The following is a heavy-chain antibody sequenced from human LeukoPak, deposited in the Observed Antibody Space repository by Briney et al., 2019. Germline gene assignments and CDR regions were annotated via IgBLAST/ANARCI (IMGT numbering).Heavy chain of an antibody. V-gene: IGHV4-39*07. CDR3: ARGVVAAAGRTFDF. CDR1: GDSISRSFHY. Sequence: SETLSLTCSVSGDSISRSFHYWGWIRQTPGRGLEWIGSMFYSGGTYYNPSLKSRVTISVDTSKNQFSLKLSSVTAADTAVYYCARGVVAAAGRTFDFWGQGTLVTVSS. CDR2: MFYSGGT. J-gene: IGHJ4*02. D-gene: IGHD6-13*01.